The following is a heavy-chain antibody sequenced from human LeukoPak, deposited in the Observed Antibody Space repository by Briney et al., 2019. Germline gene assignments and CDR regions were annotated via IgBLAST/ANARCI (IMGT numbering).Heavy chain of an antibody. CDR3: ARGDDWNYEDY. V-gene: IGHV3-48*01. CDR2: ISSSSSTI. J-gene: IGHJ4*02. Sequence: GGSLRLSCAASGFTFSSYSMNWVRQAPGKGLEWVSYISSSSSTIYYADSVKGRFTISRDNAKNSLYLQMNSLRAEDTAVYYCARGDDWNYEDYWGQGTLVTVSS. D-gene: IGHD1-7*01. CDR1: GFTFSSYS.